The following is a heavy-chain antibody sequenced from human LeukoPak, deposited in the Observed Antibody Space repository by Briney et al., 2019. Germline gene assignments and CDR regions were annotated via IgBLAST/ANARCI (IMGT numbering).Heavy chain of an antibody. CDR2: WHHSGIT. Sequence: SETLSLTCTVSGASIISGNYFWGWVRQPPGKRLEWIGSWHHSGITDYNPSLKSRFTIVAYTSKNQFSLKLASVAAADSAVYFCARQYEFWGQGTLVTVSS. CDR3: ARQYEF. V-gene: IGHV4-39*01. D-gene: IGHD3-10*01. CDR1: GASIISGNYF. J-gene: IGHJ4*02.